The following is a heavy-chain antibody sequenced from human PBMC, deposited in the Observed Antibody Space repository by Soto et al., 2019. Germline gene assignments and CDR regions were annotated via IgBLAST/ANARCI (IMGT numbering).Heavy chain of an antibody. CDR3: ARVAARPPSYYYYYGMDV. CDR2: IWYDGSNK. D-gene: IGHD6-6*01. Sequence: LRLSCAASGFTFSSYGMHWVRQAPGKGLEWVAVIWYDGSNKYYADSVKGRFTISRDNSKNTLYLQMNSLRAEDTAVYYCARVAARPPSYYYYYGMDVWGQGTTVTVSS. CDR1: GFTFSSYG. V-gene: IGHV3-33*01. J-gene: IGHJ6*02.